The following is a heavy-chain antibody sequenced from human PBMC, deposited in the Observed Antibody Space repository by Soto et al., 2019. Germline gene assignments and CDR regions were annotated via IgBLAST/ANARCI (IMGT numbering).Heavy chain of an antibody. J-gene: IGHJ4*02. D-gene: IGHD3-9*01. CDR1: GFTFSNTW. CDR3: RSYFDWVRGY. CDR2: ILSKTNGGTT. Sequence: PGGSLRLSCAASGFTFSNTWMSWVRQAPGKGLEWIGRILSKTNGGTTDYAPPVKGRFTISRDDSKNTLYLQMNGLKIEDTAVYYCRSYFDWVRGYWGRGTLLTVSS. V-gene: IGHV3-15*01.